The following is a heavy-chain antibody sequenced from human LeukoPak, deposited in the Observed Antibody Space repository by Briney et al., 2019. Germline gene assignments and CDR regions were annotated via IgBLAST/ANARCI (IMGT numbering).Heavy chain of an antibody. V-gene: IGHV4-39*06. Sequence: PSETLSLTCTVSGGSISSSSYYWGWIRQPPGKGLEWIGSIYYSGSTYYNPSLKSRVPISVDTSKNQFPLKLSSVTPADTAVYYRARARAGAFDIWGQGTLVTVSS. CDR3: ARARAGAFDI. CDR1: GGSISSSSYY. CDR2: IYYSGST. J-gene: IGHJ3*02.